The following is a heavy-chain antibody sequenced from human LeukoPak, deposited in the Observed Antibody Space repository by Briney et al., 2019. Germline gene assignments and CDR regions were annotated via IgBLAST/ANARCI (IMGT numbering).Heavy chain of an antibody. J-gene: IGHJ6*02. CDR1: GFTSNRYA. V-gene: IGHV3-30-3*01. Sequence: GGSLRLSCAASGFTSNRYAMHWVRQAPGKGLEWVAVISYDGSNKYYADSVKGRFTISRDNSKNTLYLQMNSLRADDTAVYYCARPYSGSYYWGMDVWGQGTTVTVSS. D-gene: IGHD1-26*01. CDR3: ARPYSGSYYWGMDV. CDR2: ISYDGSNK.